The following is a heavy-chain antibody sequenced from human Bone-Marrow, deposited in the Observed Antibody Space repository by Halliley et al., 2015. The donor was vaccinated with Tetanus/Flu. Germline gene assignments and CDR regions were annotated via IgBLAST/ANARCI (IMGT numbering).Heavy chain of an antibody. CDR3: ARGGGRYYSPYD. D-gene: IGHD3-10*01. V-gene: IGHV3-53*01. CDR2: IYAGGTA. CDR1: GFSVSSNS. Sequence: SLRLSCAVSGFSVSSNSMSWVRQAPGKGLEWVSSIYAGGTAHFADSVRGRFTISRDESKSTVYLQMNNLRVEDTAVYHCARGGGRYYSPYDWGQGTLVTVSS. J-gene: IGHJ4*02.